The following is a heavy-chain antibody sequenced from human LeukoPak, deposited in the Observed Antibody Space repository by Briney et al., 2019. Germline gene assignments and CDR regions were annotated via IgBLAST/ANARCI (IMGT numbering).Heavy chain of an antibody. CDR1: GGTFSSYT. Sequence: SVKVSCKASGGTFSSYTISWVRQAPGQGLEWMGRIIPILGIANYAQKFQGRVTITADKSTSTAYMELSSLRSEDTAVYYCARDRAAYCGGDCYSLAFDVWGQGTMVTVSS. CDR3: ARDRAAYCGGDCYSLAFDV. D-gene: IGHD2-21*02. J-gene: IGHJ3*01. CDR2: IIPILGIA. V-gene: IGHV1-69*04.